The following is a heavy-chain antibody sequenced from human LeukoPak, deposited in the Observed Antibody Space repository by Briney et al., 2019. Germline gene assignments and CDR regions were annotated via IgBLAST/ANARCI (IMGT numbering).Heavy chain of an antibody. CDR2: LNPNTGGT. CDR1: GYTFTGYY. CDR3: ARGERYDSSGYPDS. J-gene: IGHJ4*02. V-gene: IGHV1-2*02. Sequence: GASVKVSCKASGYTFTGYYMHRVRQAPGQGLEWMGWLNPNTGGTHYAQKFQGRVTMTRDTSISTAYMKLTRLTSDDTAVYYCARGERYDSSGYPDSWGQGTLVTVSS. D-gene: IGHD3-22*01.